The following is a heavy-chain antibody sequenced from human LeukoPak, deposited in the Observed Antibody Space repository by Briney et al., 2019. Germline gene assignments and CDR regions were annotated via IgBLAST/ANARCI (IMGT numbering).Heavy chain of an antibody. D-gene: IGHD5-12*01. CDR2: INHSGST. CDR3: ARGRGADIVATSDY. Sequence: SETLSLTCAVYGGSFSGYYWSWIRQPPEKGLELIGEINHSGSTNYNPSLKSRVTISVDTSKDQFSLKLSSVTAADTAVYYCARGRGADIVATSDYWGQGTLVTVSS. CDR1: GGSFSGYY. V-gene: IGHV4-34*01. J-gene: IGHJ4*02.